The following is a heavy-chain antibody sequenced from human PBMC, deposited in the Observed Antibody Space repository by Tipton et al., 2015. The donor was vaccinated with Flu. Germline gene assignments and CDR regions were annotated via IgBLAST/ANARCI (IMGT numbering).Heavy chain of an antibody. CDR2: IKQDGSVK. Sequence: SLRLSCAASGFTFSSYWMSWVRQAPGKGLEWVANIKQDGSVKYYVDPVKGRFTISRDNAKNSLYLQMNSLRAEDTAVYYCARQLGGGDCYWGQATLVTVSS. J-gene: IGHJ4*02. CDR1: GFTFSSYW. CDR3: ARQLGGGDCY. V-gene: IGHV3-7*03. D-gene: IGHD2-21*01.